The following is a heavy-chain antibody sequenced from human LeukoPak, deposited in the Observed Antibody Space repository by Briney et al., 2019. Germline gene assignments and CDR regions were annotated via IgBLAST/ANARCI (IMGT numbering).Heavy chain of an antibody. Sequence: GGSLRLSWAASELTVRNHWMHWVRQAPGKGLVWVSSINSDGTSTTFADSVKSRFTISRDNAKNTLYLQMNSLRAEDTAAYYCARDRSPGQADTWGQGTLVTVSS. CDR2: INSDGTST. J-gene: IGHJ5*02. V-gene: IGHV3-74*01. CDR1: ELTVRNHW. CDR3: ARDRSPGQADT.